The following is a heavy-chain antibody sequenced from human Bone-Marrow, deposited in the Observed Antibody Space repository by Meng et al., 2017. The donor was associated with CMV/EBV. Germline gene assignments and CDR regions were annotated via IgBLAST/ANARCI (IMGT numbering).Heavy chain of an antibody. CDR1: GFTFSGYT. CDR2: ISWNSGNV. CDR3: AKGPGYQAAKFYFDY. V-gene: IGHV3-9*01. D-gene: IGHD6-25*01. J-gene: IGHJ4*02. Sequence: SLKISCVASGFTFSGYTMNWVRQAPGKGLEWVSSISWNSGNVGYTYSVEGRFTISRDNAKNSVYLQMNSLRPEDTALYYCAKGPGYQAAKFYFDYWGQGTLVTVSS.